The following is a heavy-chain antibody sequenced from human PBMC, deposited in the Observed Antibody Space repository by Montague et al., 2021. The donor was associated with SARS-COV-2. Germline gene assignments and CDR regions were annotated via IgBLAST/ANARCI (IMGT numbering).Heavy chain of an antibody. J-gene: IGHJ4*02. V-gene: IGHV4-59*01. CDR1: GRSISRYF. CDR3: ARVTLGGRDGRTRQYDGLDS. CDR2: VHDIESS. D-gene: IGHD3-16*01. Sequence: SETLSLTCTVSGRSISRYFWNWIRQTPGKGLEWMGYVHDIESSIYNPSLQSRITILLDTPKNQFSLGLNAVTAADTAVYYCARVTLGGRDGRTRQYDGLDSWGQGILVTVSS.